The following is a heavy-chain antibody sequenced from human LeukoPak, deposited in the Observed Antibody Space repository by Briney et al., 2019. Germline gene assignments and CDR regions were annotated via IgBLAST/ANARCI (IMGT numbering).Heavy chain of an antibody. Sequence: ASVKVSCKSSGYTFTSYYVHWLRQAPAQGLEWMGIINPSCGSTSYAQKFQGRVTMTRDTSTSTVYMELSSLRYEDTAVYYCVRDAGYAHIRPGWFDPWGQGTLVTVSS. J-gene: IGHJ5*02. CDR1: GYTFTSYY. D-gene: IGHD5-12*01. CDR3: VRDAGYAHIRPGWFDP. CDR2: INPSCGST. V-gene: IGHV1-46*01.